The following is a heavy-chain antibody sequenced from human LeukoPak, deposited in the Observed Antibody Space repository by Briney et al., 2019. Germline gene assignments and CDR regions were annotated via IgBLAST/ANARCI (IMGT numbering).Heavy chain of an antibody. J-gene: IGHJ3*02. CDR1: GGTFSSYA. CDR3: ARELRFGEFADAFDI. V-gene: IGHV1-69*04. Sequence: SVKVSCKASGGTFSSYAISWVRQAPGQGLEWMGRIIPILGIANYAQKFQGRVTITADKSTSTAYMELSSLRSEDTAVYYCARELRFGEFADAFDIWGQGTMVTVSS. CDR2: IIPILGIA. D-gene: IGHD3-10*01.